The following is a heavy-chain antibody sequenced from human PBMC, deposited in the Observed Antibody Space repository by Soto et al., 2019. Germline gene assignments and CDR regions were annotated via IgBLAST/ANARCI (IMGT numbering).Heavy chain of an antibody. V-gene: IGHV1-18*01. CDR3: ARDQRHSYGPPPAPRGLFDP. Sequence: GASVKVSCKASGYTFTSYGISWVRQAPGQGLEWMGWISAYNGNTNYAQKLQGRVTMTTDTSTSTAYMELRSLRSDDTAVYYCARDQRHSYGPPPAPRGLFDPWGQGTLVTVSS. CDR1: GYTFTSYG. J-gene: IGHJ5*02. D-gene: IGHD5-18*01. CDR2: ISAYNGNT.